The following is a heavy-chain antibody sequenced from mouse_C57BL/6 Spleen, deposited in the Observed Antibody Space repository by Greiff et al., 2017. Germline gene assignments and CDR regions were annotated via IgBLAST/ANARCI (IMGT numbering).Heavy chain of an antibody. CDR3: ARDYAYGYDEGVDY. Sequence: EVQLQQSGPVLVKPGASVKMSCKASGYTFTDYYMNWVKQSHGKSLEWIGVINPYNGGTSYNQKFKGKATLTVDKSSSTAYMELNSLTSEDSAVYYCARDYAYGYDEGVDYWGQGTTLTVSS. J-gene: IGHJ2*01. CDR1: GYTFTDYY. V-gene: IGHV1-19*01. CDR2: INPYNGGT. D-gene: IGHD2-2*01.